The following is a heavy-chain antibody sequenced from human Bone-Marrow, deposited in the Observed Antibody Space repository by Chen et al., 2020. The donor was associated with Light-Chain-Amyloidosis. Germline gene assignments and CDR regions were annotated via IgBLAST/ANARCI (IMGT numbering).Heavy chain of an antibody. CDR2: INRSGST. CDR3: ARGGLDH. Sequence: QVQLQQWGAGLLKPSETLSLTCAVHGGSISGYYWNWLRQSPGKGLEWIGEINRSGSTNYNPSLKSRVTMSVDTSKNQFSLKVNSVPAADTAVYYCARGGLDHWGQGTLVTVSS. J-gene: IGHJ4*02. V-gene: IGHV4-34*01. CDR1: GGSISGYY.